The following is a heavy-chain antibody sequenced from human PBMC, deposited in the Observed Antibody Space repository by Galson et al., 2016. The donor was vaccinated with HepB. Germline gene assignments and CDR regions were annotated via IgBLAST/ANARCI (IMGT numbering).Heavy chain of an antibody. CDR2: IKLDGSER. D-gene: IGHD4/OR15-4a*01. Sequence: SLRLSCAASGFNFSTFWMTWVRQAPGKGLEWAANIKLDGSERYYVDSVRGRFTISRDNAKNSVYLQMSHLRGDDTAVYYCARDVTMSTVIPPDENYYGMDVWGKGTTVTVSS. J-gene: IGHJ6*04. CDR1: GFNFSTFW. CDR3: ARDVTMSTVIPPDENYYGMDV. V-gene: IGHV3-7*01.